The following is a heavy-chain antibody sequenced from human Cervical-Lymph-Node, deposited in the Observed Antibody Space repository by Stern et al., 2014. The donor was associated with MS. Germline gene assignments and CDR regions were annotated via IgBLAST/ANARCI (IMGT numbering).Heavy chain of an antibody. CDR2: LHYTGRT. V-gene: IGHV4-31*03. D-gene: IGHD1-26*01. CDR1: GGSISSITSY. CDR3: ARDTPPSGSYDYYYGMDV. Sequence: QVQLQESGPGLVEPSQTLFLTCTVSGGSISSITSYWSWIRQHPGKGLEWIGYLHYTGRTYYNPSVKSRVTISVDTSKNQFSLKLSSVAAADTAVYYCARDTPPSGSYDYYYGMDVWGQGTTVTVAS. J-gene: IGHJ6*02.